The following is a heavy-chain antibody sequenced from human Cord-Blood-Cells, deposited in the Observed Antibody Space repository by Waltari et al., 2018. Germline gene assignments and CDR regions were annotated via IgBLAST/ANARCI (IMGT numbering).Heavy chain of an antibody. CDR1: GYTFTGYY. CDR3: ARGAAGESYWYFDL. CDR2: INPNSGGT. J-gene: IGHJ2*01. V-gene: IGHV1-2*04. D-gene: IGHD7-27*01. Sequence: QVPLVQSGAEVQKPGASVKVSCKASGYTFTGYYMHCVRQAPGQGLEWMGWINPNSGGTNYAQKFQGWVTMTRDTSISTAYMELSRLRSDDTAVYYCARGAAGESYWYFDLWGRGTLVTVSS.